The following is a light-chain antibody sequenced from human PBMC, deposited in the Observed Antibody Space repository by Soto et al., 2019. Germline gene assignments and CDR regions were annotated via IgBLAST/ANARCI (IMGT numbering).Light chain of an antibody. CDR2: EVS. V-gene: IGLV2-8*01. CDR3: ISYAGSNNLV. CDR1: SSDVGGYNY. J-gene: IGLJ2*01. Sequence: LTQPPSASGSPGQSVTISCTGTSSDVGGYNYVSWYQQHPGKAPKLMIYEVSKRPSGVPDRFSGSKSGNTASLTVSGLQAEDEADYYCISYAGSNNLVFGGGTKLTVL.